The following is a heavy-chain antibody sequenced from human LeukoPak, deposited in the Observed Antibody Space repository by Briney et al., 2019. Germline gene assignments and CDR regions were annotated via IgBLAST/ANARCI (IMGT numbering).Heavy chain of an antibody. CDR1: GFTFSSYA. D-gene: IGHD1-26*01. Sequence: GGSLRLSCAASGFTFSSYAMSWVRQAPGKGLEWVSAISGSGSSTCYADSVKGRFTISRDNSKNTLYLQMNSLRAEDTAVYYCAKPSLIVGATVGFDYWGQGTLVTVSS. J-gene: IGHJ4*02. V-gene: IGHV3-23*01. CDR2: ISGSGSST. CDR3: AKPSLIVGATVGFDY.